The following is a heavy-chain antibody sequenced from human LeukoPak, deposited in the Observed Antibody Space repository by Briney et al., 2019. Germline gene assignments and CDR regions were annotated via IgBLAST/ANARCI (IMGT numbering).Heavy chain of an antibody. CDR2: IYHSGNT. J-gene: IGHJ6*02. V-gene: IGHV4-39*07. Sequence: PSETLSLTCIVSGGSFSTSAYYWGWVRQPPGEGLQWIGSIYHSGNTYYNSSLRSRVTISVDTSKNQFSLKLSSVTAADTAVYYCARDVIVQQLLSTYGAYRDRVYYYGMDVWGQGTTVTVSS. D-gene: IGHD4-17*01. CDR1: GGSFSTSAYY. CDR3: ARDVIVQQLLSTYGAYRDRVYYYGMDV.